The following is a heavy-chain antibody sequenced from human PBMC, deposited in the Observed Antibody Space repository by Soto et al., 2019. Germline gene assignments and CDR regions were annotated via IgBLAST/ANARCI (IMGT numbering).Heavy chain of an antibody. D-gene: IGHD3-3*01. CDR3: ARGLPRSGVVIVRFDP. CDR2: IIPIFGTA. V-gene: IGHV1-69*12. Sequence: QVQLVQSGAEVKKPGSSVKVSCKASGGTFNSYAISWVRQAPGQGLEWMGGIIPIFGTANYAQKFQGRVTITADESTSTAYMELSSLRSEDTAVYYCARGLPRSGVVIVRFDPWGQGTLVTVSS. J-gene: IGHJ5*02. CDR1: GGTFNSYA.